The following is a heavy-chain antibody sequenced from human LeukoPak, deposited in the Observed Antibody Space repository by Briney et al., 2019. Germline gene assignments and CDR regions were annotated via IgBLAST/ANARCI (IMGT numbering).Heavy chain of an antibody. J-gene: IGHJ5*02. CDR3: AREVSSSWYVYWFDP. CDR2: IYYSGST. D-gene: IGHD6-13*01. CDR1: GGSISSYY. Sequence: SETLSLTCTVSGGSISSYYWSWIRQPPGKGLEWIGYIYYSGSTNYNPSLKSRVTISVDTSKNQFSPKLSSVTAADTAVYYCAREVSSSWYVYWFDPWGQGTLVTVSS. V-gene: IGHV4-59*01.